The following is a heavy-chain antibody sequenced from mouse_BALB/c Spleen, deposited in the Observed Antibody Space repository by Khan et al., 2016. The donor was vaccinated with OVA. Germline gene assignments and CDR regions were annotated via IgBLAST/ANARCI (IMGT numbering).Heavy chain of an antibody. J-gene: IGHJ3*01. CDR1: GDSITTGY. CDR3: ARSTYRYACVY. Sequence: EVQLQESGPSLVKPSQTLSLTCSVTGDSITTGYWNWIRKFPGNKLEYMGYIIYTGYTYYNPSLKSRISITRHTSNNQYYLQLKSVTDEDTATYYCARSTYRYACVYWGQGTLVTVSA. D-gene: IGHD2-14*01. CDR2: IIYTGYT. V-gene: IGHV3-8*02.